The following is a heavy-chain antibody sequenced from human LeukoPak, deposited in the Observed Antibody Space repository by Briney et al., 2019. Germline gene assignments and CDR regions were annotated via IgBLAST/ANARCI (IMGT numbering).Heavy chain of an antibody. CDR3: AAVNDSSGSHPLDY. Sequence: PGGSLRLSCAASGFTFSSYAMTWVRQAPGKGLEWVSGITGSGGSTYYADSVKGRLAISRDNSKNTLYLQMNSLRAEDAAVYYCAAVNDSSGSHPLDYWGQGTLVTVSS. CDR1: GFTFSSYA. V-gene: IGHV3-23*01. CDR2: ITGSGGST. J-gene: IGHJ4*02. D-gene: IGHD3-22*01.